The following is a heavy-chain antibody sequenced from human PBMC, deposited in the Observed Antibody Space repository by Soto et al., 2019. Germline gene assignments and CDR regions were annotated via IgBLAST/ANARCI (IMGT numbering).Heavy chain of an antibody. Sequence: ASVKVSCKASGYTFTIYYMHWVRQAPGQGLEWMGIINPSGGSTSYAQKSQGRVTMTRDTSTSTVYMELSSLRSEDTAVYYCARAKGYDFWTPYNWFDPWGQGTLVTVSS. CDR2: INPSGGST. CDR3: ARAKGYDFWTPYNWFDP. J-gene: IGHJ5*02. V-gene: IGHV1-46*03. D-gene: IGHD3-3*01. CDR1: GYTFTIYY.